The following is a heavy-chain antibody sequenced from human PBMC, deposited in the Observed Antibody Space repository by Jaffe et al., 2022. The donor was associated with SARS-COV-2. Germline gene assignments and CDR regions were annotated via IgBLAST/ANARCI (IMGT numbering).Heavy chain of an antibody. V-gene: IGHV3-23*04. D-gene: IGHD1-1*01. J-gene: IGHJ4*02. Sequence: EVQLVESGGGLVQPGGSLRLSCTASGFTFSSYAMSWVRQAPGKGLEWVSAISDSGGTTYYADSVKGRFTISRDNSKNTLYLQMSSLKAEDTAVYNCAKKRPPGARAQHYFDYWGRGTLVTVSS. CDR1: GFTFSSYA. CDR3: AKKRPPGARAQHYFDY. CDR2: ISDSGGTT.